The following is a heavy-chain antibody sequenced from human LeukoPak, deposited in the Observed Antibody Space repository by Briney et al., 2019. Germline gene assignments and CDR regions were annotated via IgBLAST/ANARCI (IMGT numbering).Heavy chain of an antibody. CDR3: AKDSNYDFWSGPGYFQH. V-gene: IGHV3-9*03. CDR1: GFTFDDYA. J-gene: IGHJ1*01. D-gene: IGHD3-3*01. CDR2: ISWNSGSI. Sequence: GGSLRLSCAASGFTFDDYAMHWVRQAPGKGLEWVSGISWNSGSIGYADSVKGRFTISRDNAKNSLYLQMNSLRAEDMAFYYCAKDSNYDFWSGPGYFQHWGQGTLVTVSS.